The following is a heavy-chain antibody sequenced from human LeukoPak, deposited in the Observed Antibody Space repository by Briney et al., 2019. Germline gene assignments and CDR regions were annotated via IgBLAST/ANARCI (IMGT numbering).Heavy chain of an antibody. CDR3: AKDGAWLRFDD. Sequence: PGGSLRLSCAASGFTFSSYEMNWVRQAPGKGLEWVSGISPGGGPTYYADSVKGRFTISRDDSKSTLYLQMKNLRAEDTAVYYCAKDGAWLRFDDWGQGILVTVSS. CDR2: ISPGGGPT. V-gene: IGHV3-23*01. CDR1: GFTFSSYE. J-gene: IGHJ4*02. D-gene: IGHD5-12*01.